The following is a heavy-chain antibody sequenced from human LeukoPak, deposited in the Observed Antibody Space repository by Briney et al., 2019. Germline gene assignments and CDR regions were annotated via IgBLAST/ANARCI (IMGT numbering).Heavy chain of an antibody. CDR1: GYTFTGYY. CDR2: INPNSGGT. CDR3: ARARSSVNFET. V-gene: IGHV1-2*02. J-gene: IGHJ5*02. Sequence: ASVKVSXKASGYTFTGYYMHCGRHAPGQGLEWMGWINPNSGGTNYAQKFQGRVTMTRDTSIITAYMELSRLRSDATAVYYCARARSSVNFETWGQGTPVTVSS. D-gene: IGHD2-15*01.